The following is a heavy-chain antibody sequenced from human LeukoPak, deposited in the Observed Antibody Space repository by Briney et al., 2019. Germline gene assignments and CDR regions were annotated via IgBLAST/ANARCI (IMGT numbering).Heavy chain of an antibody. CDR3: AKLLLETGGIGEEFDF. CDR1: GFTFSSYA. J-gene: IGHJ4*02. V-gene: IGHV3-30*02. CDR2: IRCDGNKK. D-gene: IGHD1-26*01. Sequence: GGSLRLSCAASGFTFSSYAMYWVRQAPGKGLEWVAFIRCDGNKKYYADSVKGRFTISRDNSRNTLFLQMDSLTSEDTAVYYCAKLLLETGGIGEEFDFWGQGTLVTVSS.